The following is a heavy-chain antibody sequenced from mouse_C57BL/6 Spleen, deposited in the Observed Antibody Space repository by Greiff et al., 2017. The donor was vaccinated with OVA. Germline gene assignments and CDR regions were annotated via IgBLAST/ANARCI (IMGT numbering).Heavy chain of an antibody. D-gene: IGHD2-4*01. J-gene: IGHJ2*01. CDR1: GFTFSSYG. V-gene: IGHV5-6*01. CDR3: ARHIDYGGCYFDY. CDR2: ISSGGSYP. Sequence: EVQRVESGGDLVKPGGSLKLSCAASGFTFSSYGMSWVRQTPDKRLEWVATISSGGSYPYYPDSVKGRFTISRDNAKNTLYLQMSSLKSEDTAMYYCARHIDYGGCYFDYWGQGTTLTVSS.